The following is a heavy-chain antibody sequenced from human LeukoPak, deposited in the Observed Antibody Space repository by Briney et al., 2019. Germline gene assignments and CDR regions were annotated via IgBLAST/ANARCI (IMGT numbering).Heavy chain of an antibody. V-gene: IGHV1-46*01. CDR3: ARHSGGDGTMIVGTTRGASDI. D-gene: IGHD3-22*01. CDR2: INPSGGST. CDR1: GYTFTGYY. J-gene: IGHJ3*02. Sequence: GASVRVSCKTSGYTFTGYYMHWVRQAPGQGLEWMGWINPSGGSTTYAQKFQGRVTMTRDTSTSTVYMELSSLRSEDTAVYYCARHSGGDGTMIVGTTRGASDIWGQGTLVTVSS.